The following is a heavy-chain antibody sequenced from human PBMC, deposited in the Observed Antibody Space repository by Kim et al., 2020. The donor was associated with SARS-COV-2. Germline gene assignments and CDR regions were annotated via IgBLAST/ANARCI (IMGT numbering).Heavy chain of an antibody. D-gene: IGHD6-13*01. J-gene: IGHJ3*02. CDR1: GGSISSSSYY. V-gene: IGHV4-39*01. CDR3: ARHLTYSSSWRDAFDI. CDR2: IYYSGST. Sequence: SETLSLTCTVSGGSISSSSYYWGWIRQPPGKGLEWIGSIYYSGSTYYNPSLKSRVTISVDTSKNQFSLKLSSVTAADTAVYYCARHLTYSSSWRDAFDIWGQGTMVTVSS.